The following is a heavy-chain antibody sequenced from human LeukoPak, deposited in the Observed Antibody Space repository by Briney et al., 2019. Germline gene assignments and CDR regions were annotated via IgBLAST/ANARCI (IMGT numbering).Heavy chain of an antibody. Sequence: PGGSLRLSCAASGFTFSSYGMHWVRQAPGKGLEWVAFIRYDGSNKYYADSVKGRFTISRDDAKNSVYLQMNSLRAEDTAVYYCARAPTYYYDSSGYYYVYWGQGTLVTVSS. V-gene: IGHV3-30*02. CDR2: IRYDGSNK. J-gene: IGHJ4*02. CDR1: GFTFSSYG. D-gene: IGHD3-22*01. CDR3: ARAPTYYYDSSGYYYVY.